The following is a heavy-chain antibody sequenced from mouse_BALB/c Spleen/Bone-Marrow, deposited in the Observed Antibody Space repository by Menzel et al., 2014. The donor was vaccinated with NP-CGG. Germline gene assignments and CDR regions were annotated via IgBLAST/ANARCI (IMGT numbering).Heavy chain of an antibody. CDR1: GYTFTSYV. CDR3: ARYYYGSYFDY. Sequence: VQLQQSGPELVKPGASVKMSCKASGYTFTSYVMHWVKQKPGQGLEWIGYINPYNDGSKYNEKFKGKATLTSNKSSSTAYMELSSLTSEDSAVYYCARYYYGSYFDYWGQGTTLTVSS. V-gene: IGHV1-14*01. CDR2: INPYNDGS. D-gene: IGHD1-2*01. J-gene: IGHJ2*01.